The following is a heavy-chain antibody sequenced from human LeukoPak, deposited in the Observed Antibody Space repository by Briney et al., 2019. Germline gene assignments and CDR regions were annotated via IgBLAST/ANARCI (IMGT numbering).Heavy chain of an antibody. CDR2: IYTSGST. CDR3: ARTGGYCSSTSCFGP. V-gene: IGHV4-4*07. J-gene: IGHJ5*02. CDR1: GGSISIYY. D-gene: IGHD2-2*01. Sequence: PSETLSLTCTVSGGSISIYYWSWIRQPAGKGLEWIGRIYTSGSTNYNPSLKSRVTISVDTSKNQFSLKLSSVTAADTAVYYCARTGGYCSSTSCFGPWGQGTLVTVSS.